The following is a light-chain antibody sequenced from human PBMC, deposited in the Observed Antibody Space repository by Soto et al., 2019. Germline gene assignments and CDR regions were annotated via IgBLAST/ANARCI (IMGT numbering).Light chain of an antibody. CDR3: QQSYSTPT. J-gene: IGKJ4*01. CDR1: QSISSY. V-gene: IGKV1-39*01. Sequence: DLQMTQSPCSLSASVGDRVTITCRASQSISSYLNWYQQKPGKAPKLLIYAASSLQSGVPSRFSDSGSGTDFTLTISSLQPEDFATYYCQQSYSTPTFGGGTKVEIK. CDR2: AAS.